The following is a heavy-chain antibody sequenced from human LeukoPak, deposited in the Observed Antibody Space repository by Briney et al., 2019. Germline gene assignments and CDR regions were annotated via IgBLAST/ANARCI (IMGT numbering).Heavy chain of an antibody. D-gene: IGHD2-2*01. CDR3: AKDKYQLLFAY. CDR1: GFTFSSYS. J-gene: IGHJ4*02. Sequence: GGSLRLSCAASGFTFSSYSMNWVRQAPGKGLEWVSSISSSSSYIYYADSVKGRFTISRDNSKNTLYLQMNSLRAEDTAVYYCAKDKYQLLFAYWGQGTLVTVSS. CDR2: ISSSSSYI. V-gene: IGHV3-21*04.